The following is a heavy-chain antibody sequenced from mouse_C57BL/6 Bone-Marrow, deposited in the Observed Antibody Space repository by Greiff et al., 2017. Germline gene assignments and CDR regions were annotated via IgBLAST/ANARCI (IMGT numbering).Heavy chain of an antibody. V-gene: IGHV1-54*01. J-gene: IGHJ2*01. D-gene: IGHD1-1*01. Sequence: QVQLQQSGAELVRPGTSVKVSCKASGYAFTNYLIEWVKQRPGQGLEWIGVINPGSGGTNYNEKFKGKATLTADKSSSTAYMQLSSLTSEDSAVYFCARYYCSSYYFDYWGQGTTLTVSS. CDR2: INPGSGGT. CDR3: ARYYCSSYYFDY. CDR1: GYAFTNYL.